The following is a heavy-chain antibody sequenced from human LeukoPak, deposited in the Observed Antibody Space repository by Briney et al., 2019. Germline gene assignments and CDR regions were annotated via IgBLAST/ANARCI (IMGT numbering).Heavy chain of an antibody. J-gene: IGHJ6*03. Sequence: ASVKVSCKASGSTFSSYAISWVRQAPGQGLEWMGRIIPIFGTANYAQKFQGRVTITTDESTSTAYMELSSLRSEDTAVYYCARGGWELKSKYYYYMDVWGKGTTVTVSS. D-gene: IGHD1-26*01. CDR1: GSTFSSYA. V-gene: IGHV1-69*05. CDR3: ARGGWELKSKYYYYMDV. CDR2: IIPIFGTA.